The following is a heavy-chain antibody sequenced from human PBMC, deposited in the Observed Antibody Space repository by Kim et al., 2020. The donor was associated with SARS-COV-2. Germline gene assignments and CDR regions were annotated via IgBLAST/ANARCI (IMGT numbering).Heavy chain of an antibody. Sequence: GGSLRLSCAASGFTFSSYSMNWVRQAPGKGLEWVSYISSSSSTIYYADSVKGRFTISRDNAKNSLYLQMNSLRDEDTAVYYCARGGHRYCSGGSCSDAFDIWGQGTMVTVSS. CDR2: ISSSSSTI. CDR1: GFTFSSYS. D-gene: IGHD2-15*01. CDR3: ARGGHRYCSGGSCSDAFDI. J-gene: IGHJ3*02. V-gene: IGHV3-48*02.